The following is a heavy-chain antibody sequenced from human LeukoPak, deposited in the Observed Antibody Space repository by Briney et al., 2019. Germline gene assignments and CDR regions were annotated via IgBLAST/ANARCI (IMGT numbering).Heavy chain of an antibody. J-gene: IGHJ2*01. CDR2: IWYDGSNK. D-gene: IGHD5-12*01. CDR3: ARVRGSGSEYWYIDL. Sequence: PGRSLGLSCAASGFTFRSYGMHWVRQAPGKGREWVAIIWYDGSNKYYTDSVKGRFVISKDNSKNTLYLQMNSLRAEDTAVYYCARVRGSGSEYWYIDLWGRGTLVTVSS. CDR1: GFTFRSYG. V-gene: IGHV3-33*01.